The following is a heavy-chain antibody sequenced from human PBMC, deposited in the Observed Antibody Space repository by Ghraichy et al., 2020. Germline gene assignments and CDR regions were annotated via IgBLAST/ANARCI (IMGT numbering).Heavy chain of an antibody. D-gene: IGHD2-8*01. CDR2: IWFDGSVT. CDR1: GFNFNSNV. J-gene: IGHJ6*02. Sequence: LSLTCAASGFNFNSNVMNWVRQSPGKGLEWMAEIWFDGSVTDYADSVKGRFTISIDSSKKMVYLQMNSLRVKDTAVYYCARETTCRNGICTYYYFGMDVLGQGTPVTVSS. V-gene: IGHV3-33*08. CDR3: ARETTCRNGICTYYYFGMDV.